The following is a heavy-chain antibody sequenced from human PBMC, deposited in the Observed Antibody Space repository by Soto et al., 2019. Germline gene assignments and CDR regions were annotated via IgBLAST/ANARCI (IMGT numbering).Heavy chain of an antibody. J-gene: IGHJ4*02. CDR1: GGTFSSYA. CDR3: GIVLEHSGHFDY. CDR2: IIPIFGTA. D-gene: IGHD1-26*01. Sequence: QVQLVQSGAEVKKPGSSVKVSCKASGGTFSSYAISWVRQAPGQGREWMGGIIPIFGTANYAQKFQGRVTMTADDSTSTAYMEVSSLRSEDTAVYYCGIVLEHSGHFDYWGQGTLVTVSS. V-gene: IGHV1-69*01.